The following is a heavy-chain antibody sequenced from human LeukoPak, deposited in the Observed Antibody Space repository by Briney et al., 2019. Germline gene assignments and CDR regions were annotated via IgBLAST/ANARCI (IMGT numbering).Heavy chain of an antibody. Sequence: ASVKVSCKASGYTFTSYYMHWVRQAPGQGLEWMGIINPSGGSTSHAQKFQGRVTITRNTSISTAYMELSSLRSEDTAVYYCARGGRGAARLYYYYYMDVWGKGTTVTVSS. V-gene: IGHV1-46*01. CDR2: INPSGGST. CDR3: ARGGRGAARLYYYYYMDV. J-gene: IGHJ6*03. CDR1: GYTFTSYY. D-gene: IGHD6-6*01.